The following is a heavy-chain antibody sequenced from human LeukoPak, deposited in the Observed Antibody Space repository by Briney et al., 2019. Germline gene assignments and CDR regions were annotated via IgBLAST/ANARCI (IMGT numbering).Heavy chain of an antibody. Sequence: SETLSLTCTVSGGSISSYYWSWIRQPPGKGLEWIGYIYYSGSTNYNPSLKSRVTISVDTSKNQFSLKLSSVTAADTAVYYCASRTYYYGSGSLHNDASDIWGQGTMVTVSS. V-gene: IGHV4-59*01. D-gene: IGHD3-10*01. CDR2: IYYSGST. CDR3: ASRTYYYGSGSLHNDASDI. CDR1: GGSISSYY. J-gene: IGHJ3*02.